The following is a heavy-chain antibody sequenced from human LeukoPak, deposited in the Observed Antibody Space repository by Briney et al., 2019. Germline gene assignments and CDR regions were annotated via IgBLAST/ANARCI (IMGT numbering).Heavy chain of an antibody. J-gene: IGHJ3*02. CDR1: GYTFTSYY. D-gene: IGHD2-21*02. CDR3: ARAIVVVTADWDAFDI. CDR2: INPSGGST. Sequence: ASVKVSCKASGYTFTSYYMHWVRQAPGQGLEWMGIINPSGGSTSYARKFQGRVTMTRDTSTSTVYMELSSLRSEDTAVYYCARAIVVVTADWDAFDIWGQGTMVTVSS. V-gene: IGHV1-46*01.